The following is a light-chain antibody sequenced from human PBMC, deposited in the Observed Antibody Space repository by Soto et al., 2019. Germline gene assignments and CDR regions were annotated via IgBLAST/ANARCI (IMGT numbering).Light chain of an antibody. V-gene: IGKV1-27*01. CDR3: QNYNRAPWT. CDR1: EDISNY. CDR2: GAS. J-gene: IGKJ1*01. Sequence: DLQMTQSPSSLSASVGDRVTITCRASEDISNYLAWYQQKPGKVPKLLIYGASTLQSGVPSRFSGSGSGTDFTLTISSLQTEDGATYYCQNYNRAPWTFGQGTQVESK.